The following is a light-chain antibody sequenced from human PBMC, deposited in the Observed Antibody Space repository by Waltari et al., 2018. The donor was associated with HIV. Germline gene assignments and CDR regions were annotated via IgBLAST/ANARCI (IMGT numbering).Light chain of an antibody. Sequence: QSALPPPASASGPPGQATTISCTRTSSDIGAYNLFSWYHVHPGTAPKLIIFEFTKRPPGVSDRFSGSRSGNAAALSISGLQAEDEGDYYCCSYMGTGVVFGGGTKLTVL. CDR2: EFT. CDR3: CSYMGTGVV. J-gene: IGLJ2*01. V-gene: IGLV2-23*02. CDR1: SSDIGAYNL.